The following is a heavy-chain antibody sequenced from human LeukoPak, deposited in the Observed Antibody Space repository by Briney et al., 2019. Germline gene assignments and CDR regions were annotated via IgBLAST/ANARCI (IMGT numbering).Heavy chain of an antibody. V-gene: IGHV4-34*01. J-gene: IGHJ4*02. Sequence: SETLSLTCAAYGVSFSAYYWTWIRQPPGKGLEWIGEINNSGSTNYNPSLKSRVAISVDTSKNQFSLSLSSVTAADTAVYYCARRAEGEQWLVQRDYYFDYWGQGTLVTVSS. D-gene: IGHD6-19*01. CDR2: INNSGST. CDR1: GVSFSAYY. CDR3: ARRAEGEQWLVQRDYYFDY.